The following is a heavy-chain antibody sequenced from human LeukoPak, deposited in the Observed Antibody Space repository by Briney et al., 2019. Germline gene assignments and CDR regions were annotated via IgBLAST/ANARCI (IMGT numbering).Heavy chain of an antibody. V-gene: IGHV3-74*01. Sequence: GGSLRLSCAASGFTFSSYWMHWVRQAPGKGLVWVSRINSDGSSTSYTDSVKGRFTISRDNAKNTLYLQMNSLRAEDTAVYYCAMGPYYYDSSGYYYWGQGTLVTVSS. CDR3: AMGPYYYDSSGYYY. CDR2: INSDGSST. D-gene: IGHD3-22*01. CDR1: GFTFSSYW. J-gene: IGHJ4*02.